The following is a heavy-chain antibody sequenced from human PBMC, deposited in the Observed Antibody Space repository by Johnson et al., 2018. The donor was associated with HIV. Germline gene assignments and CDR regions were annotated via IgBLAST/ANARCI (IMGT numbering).Heavy chain of an antibody. J-gene: IGHJ3*01. Sequence: VQLVESGGGVVQPGRSLRLSCAASGFTFRNYAMHWVRQAPGKGLEWVSRISSDGSSTYYADSVKGRFTVSRDNARNTMFVQMNSLRAEDTAVYYCARSGPNWAFDFWGQGTMVTVSS. CDR2: ISSDGSST. CDR3: ARSGPNWAFDF. D-gene: IGHD1-1*01. V-gene: IGHV3-74*02. CDR1: GFTFRNYA.